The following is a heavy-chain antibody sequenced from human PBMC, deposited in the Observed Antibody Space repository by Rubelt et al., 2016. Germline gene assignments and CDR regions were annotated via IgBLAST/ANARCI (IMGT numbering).Heavy chain of an antibody. CDR3: ARWVRGSGSAFFDY. CDR1: GGSISSYY. CDR2: IYYSGST. D-gene: IGHD3-10*01. J-gene: IGHJ4*02. V-gene: IGHV4-59*01. Sequence: QVQLQESGPGLVKPSETLSLTCTVSGGSISSYYWSWIRQPPGTGLEWIGYIYYSGSTNYNPSIKSRVTISVDTSQNQFSLKLTSVTASDTAVYYCARWVRGSGSAFFDYWGQGTLVTVSS.